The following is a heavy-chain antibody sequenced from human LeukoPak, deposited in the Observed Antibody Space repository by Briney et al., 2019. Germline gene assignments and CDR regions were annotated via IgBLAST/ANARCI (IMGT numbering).Heavy chain of an antibody. V-gene: IGHV4-59*01. J-gene: IGHJ4*02. CDR2: IYYSGST. CDR1: GGSISSYY. Sequence: SSETLSLTCTVSGGSISSYYWSWIRQPPGKGLEWIGYIYYSGSTNYNPSLKSRVTISVDTSKNQFSLKLSSVTAADTAVYYCARTGFGNQGDYWGQGTLVTVSS. D-gene: IGHD3-10*01. CDR3: ARTGFGNQGDY.